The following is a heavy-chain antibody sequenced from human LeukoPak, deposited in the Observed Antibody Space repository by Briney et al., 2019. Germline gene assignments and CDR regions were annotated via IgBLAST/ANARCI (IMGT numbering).Heavy chain of an antibody. CDR2: IRYDGSNK. CDR3: AKDLGELDLGYFDY. D-gene: IGHD1-7*01. V-gene: IGHV3-30*02. CDR1: GFTFSSYG. Sequence: AGGSLRLSCAASGFTFSSYGMHWVRQAPGKGLEWVAFIRYDGSNKYYADSVKGRFTISRDNSKNTLYLQMNSLRAEDTAVYYCAKDLGELDLGYFDYWGQGTLVTVSS. J-gene: IGHJ4*02.